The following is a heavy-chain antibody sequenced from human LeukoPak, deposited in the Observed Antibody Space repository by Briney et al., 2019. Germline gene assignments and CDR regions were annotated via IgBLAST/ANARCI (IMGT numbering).Heavy chain of an antibody. J-gene: IGHJ4*02. D-gene: IGHD7-27*01. V-gene: IGHV4-59*01. CDR3: GRGLGIAAYDY. Sequence: PSETLSLTCTVSGGSISRYYWSWIRQPPGKGLEWIGYIYYSGSTNYNPSLKSRVTISEDTSKNQFSLRLSSVTAADTAVYYCGRGLGIAAYDYWGQGTLVTVSS. CDR1: GGSISRYY. CDR2: IYYSGST.